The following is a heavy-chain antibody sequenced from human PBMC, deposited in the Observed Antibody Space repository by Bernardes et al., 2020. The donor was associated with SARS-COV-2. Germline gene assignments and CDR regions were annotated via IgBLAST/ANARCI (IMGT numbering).Heavy chain of an antibody. CDR2: IYYSGST. J-gene: IGHJ6*02. D-gene: IGHD3-10*01. Sequence: SETLSLTCTVSGDSISRYFWTWVRQPPGKGLEWIGSIYYSGSTYYNPSLKSRVTISVDTSKNQFSLKLSSVTAADTAVYYCARHMVRAGGMDVWGQGTTVTVSS. CDR3: ARHMVRAGGMDV. CDR1: GDSISRYF. V-gene: IGHV4-59*05.